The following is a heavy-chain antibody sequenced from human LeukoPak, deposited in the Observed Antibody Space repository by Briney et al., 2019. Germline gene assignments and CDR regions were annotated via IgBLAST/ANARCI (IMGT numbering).Heavy chain of an antibody. J-gene: IGHJ4*02. D-gene: IGHD3-3*01. CDR2: IIPIFGTA. CDR1: GGTFSSYA. V-gene: IGHV1-69*13. Sequence: ASVKLSCKASGGTFSSYAISWVRQAPGQGLEWMGGIIPIFGTANYAKNCQGRATITADESTSTAYMGLRSLRSEDTAVYYCAISRRGCYDFWSGYYIGYWGQGTLVTVSS. CDR3: AISRRGCYDFWSGYYIGY.